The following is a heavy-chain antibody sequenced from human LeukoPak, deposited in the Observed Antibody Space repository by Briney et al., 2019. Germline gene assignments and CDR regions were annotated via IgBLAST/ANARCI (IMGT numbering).Heavy chain of an antibody. CDR2: ISYDGSNK. D-gene: IGHD6-19*01. Sequence: GGSLRLSCAASGFPFSSYAMHWVRQAPGKGLEWVAVISYDGSNKYYADSVKGRFTISRDNSKNTLYLQMNSLRAEDTAVYYCARDWSQSGWLDYWGQGTLVTVSS. J-gene: IGHJ4*02. CDR1: GFPFSSYA. CDR3: ARDWSQSGWLDY. V-gene: IGHV3-30-3*01.